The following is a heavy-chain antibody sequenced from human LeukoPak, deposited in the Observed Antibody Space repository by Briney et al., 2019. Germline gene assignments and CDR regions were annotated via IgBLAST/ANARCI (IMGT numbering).Heavy chain of an antibody. CDR1: GGSFSGYY. D-gene: IGHD6-6*01. CDR3: ARVEAPGRLYYNYVRAV. CDR2: INHSGST. V-gene: IGHV4-34*01. J-gene: IGHJ6*02. Sequence: SETLSLTCAVYGGSFSGYYWSWIRQPPGKGLEWIGEINHSGSTNYNPSLKSRVTISVDTSKNQFSLKLSSVTAADTAVYYCARVEAPGRLYYNYVRAVGAQGPRVTFS.